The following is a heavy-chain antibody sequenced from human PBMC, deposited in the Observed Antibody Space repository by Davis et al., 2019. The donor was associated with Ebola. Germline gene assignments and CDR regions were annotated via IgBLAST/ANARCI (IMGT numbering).Heavy chain of an antibody. J-gene: IGHJ5*02. CDR3: AREKLNSSSWYGTNWFDP. V-gene: IGHV4-34*01. CDR1: GGSFSGYY. Sequence: PSETLSLTSAVYGGSFSGYYWSWIRQPPGKGLEWIGEINHSGSTNYNPSLKGRVTISVDTSKNQFSLKLSSVTAADTAVYYCAREKLNSSSWYGTNWFDPWGQGTLVTVSS. D-gene: IGHD6-13*01. CDR2: INHSGST.